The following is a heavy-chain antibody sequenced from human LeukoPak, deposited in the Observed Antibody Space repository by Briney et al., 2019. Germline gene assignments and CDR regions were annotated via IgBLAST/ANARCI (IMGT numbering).Heavy chain of an antibody. CDR1: GFTFSSYA. CDR2: ISGSGGST. Sequence: GGSLRLSCAASGFTFSSYAMSWVRQAPGRGLEWVSAISGSGGSTYYADSVKGRFTISRDNSKNTLYLQMNSLRAEDTAVYYRATRIYQLPIDYWGQGTLVTVSS. J-gene: IGHJ4*02. D-gene: IGHD2-2*01. CDR3: ATRIYQLPIDY. V-gene: IGHV3-23*01.